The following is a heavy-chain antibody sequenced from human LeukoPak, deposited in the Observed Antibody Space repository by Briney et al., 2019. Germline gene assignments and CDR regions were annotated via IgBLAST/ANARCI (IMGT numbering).Heavy chain of an antibody. D-gene: IGHD2-2*01. CDR1: GYTFTSYG. CDR2: ISVYNGNT. J-gene: IGHJ3*02. V-gene: IGHV1-18*01. CDR3: ARPPSRGYCSSTGCSNAFDI. Sequence: GASVKVSCKASGYTFTSYGISWVRQAPGQGLEWMGWISVYNGNTNYAQKLQGRVTITADKSTSTAYMELSSLRSEDTAVYYCARPPSRGYCSSTGCSNAFDIWGQGTMVTVSS.